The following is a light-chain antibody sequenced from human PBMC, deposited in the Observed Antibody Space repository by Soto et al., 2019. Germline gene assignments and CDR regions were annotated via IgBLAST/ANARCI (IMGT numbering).Light chain of an antibody. V-gene: IGLV2-11*01. CDR3: CSYAGGYTWV. J-gene: IGLJ3*02. CDR2: YVN. Sequence: QSALTQPRSVSGSPGQSVTISCTGTSSDIGNYHYVSWYQQHPDKAPKLMIHYVNKRPSGVPDRFSGSKSGNTASLTISGLQAEDEADYYCCSYAGGYTWVFGGGTKLTVL. CDR1: SSDIGNYHY.